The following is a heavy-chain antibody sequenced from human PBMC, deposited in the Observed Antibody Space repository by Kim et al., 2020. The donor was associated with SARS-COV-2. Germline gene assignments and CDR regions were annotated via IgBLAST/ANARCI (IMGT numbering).Heavy chain of an antibody. D-gene: IGHD1-26*01. CDR2: INGDGTKT. CDR3: ARAVGGSYLP. Sequence: GGSLRLSCAASGFTFSSYWMDWVRQPPGKGLVWVARINGDGTKTNYADSVKGRFTISRDNSRNTVHVQMNNLRGEDTAVYYCARAVGGSYLPWGQGTLVTVSS. V-gene: IGHV3-74*01. J-gene: IGHJ5*02. CDR1: GFTFSSYW.